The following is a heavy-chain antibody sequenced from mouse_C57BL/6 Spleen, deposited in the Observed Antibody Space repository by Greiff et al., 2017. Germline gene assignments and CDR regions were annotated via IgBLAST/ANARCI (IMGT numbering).Heavy chain of an antibody. Sequence: VQLQESGAELVKPGASVQMSCKASGYTFTTYPIEWMKQNHGKSLEWIGNFHPYNDDTKYNEKFKGKATLTVEKSSSTVYLAPSRLTSDDSAVYYCARRDYGEHYAMDYWGQGTSVTVSS. D-gene: IGHD2-4*01. CDR2: FHPYNDDT. V-gene: IGHV1-47*01. CDR3: ARRDYGEHYAMDY. J-gene: IGHJ4*01. CDR1: GYTFTTYP.